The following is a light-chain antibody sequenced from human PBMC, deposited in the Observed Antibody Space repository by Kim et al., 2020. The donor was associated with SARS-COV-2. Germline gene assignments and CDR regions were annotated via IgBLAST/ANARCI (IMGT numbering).Light chain of an antibody. V-gene: IGKV3-20*01. Sequence: SPGERAPLSCRASQNVSNSYLAWYQQKPGQAPRLLMFGASSRATGIPDRFSGSGSGTDFTLSIIRLEPEDFAVYYCQQYVTSPQTFGQGTKVDIK. J-gene: IGKJ1*01. CDR3: QQYVTSPQT. CDR2: GAS. CDR1: QNVSNSY.